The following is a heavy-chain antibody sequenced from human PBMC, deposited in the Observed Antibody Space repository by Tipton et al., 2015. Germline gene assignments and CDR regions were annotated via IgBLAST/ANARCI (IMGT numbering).Heavy chain of an antibody. D-gene: IGHD3-22*01. Sequence: QSGAEVKKPGSSVKVSCKASGGNFSNFAISWVRQAPGQGLEWMGGIIPVFGTANHAKKFQGRVTFIADKSTSTVNMELISLRSEDTAVYYCARDRYFYKSSGASSGWYDFWGQGTLVTVSS. V-gene: IGHV1-69*06. J-gene: IGHJ4*02. CDR2: IIPVFGTA. CDR3: ARDRYFYKSSGASSGWYDF. CDR1: GGNFSNFA.